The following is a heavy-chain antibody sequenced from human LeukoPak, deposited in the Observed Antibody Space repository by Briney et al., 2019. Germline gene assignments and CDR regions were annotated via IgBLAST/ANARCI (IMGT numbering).Heavy chain of an antibody. J-gene: IGHJ2*01. V-gene: IGHV1-24*01. CDR3: ATDHSYGPGDWYFDL. CDR2: FDPEDGET. CDR1: GYTLTELS. Sequence: ASVKVSCKDSGYTLTELSMHWVRQAPGKGLEWMGGFDPEDGETIYAQKFQGRVTMTEDTSTDTAYMELSSLRSEDTAVYYCATDHSYGPGDWYFDLWGRGTLVTVSS. D-gene: IGHD5-18*01.